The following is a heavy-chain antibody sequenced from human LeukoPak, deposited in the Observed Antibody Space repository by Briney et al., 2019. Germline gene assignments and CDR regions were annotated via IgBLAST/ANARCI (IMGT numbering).Heavy chain of an antibody. CDR1: GLTFSDYP. CDR2: ISSDGSNK. CDR3: AGEPLGWFDP. Sequence: PGGSLRLSCAASGLTFSDYPMDWGRQSPGKGLEWVGIISSDGSNKYYADSVKGRFTITRDNPQNTLYLQMSSLRAEDTAVYYGAGEPLGWFDPWGQGTLVTVSS. J-gene: IGHJ5*02. V-gene: IGHV3-30-3*01.